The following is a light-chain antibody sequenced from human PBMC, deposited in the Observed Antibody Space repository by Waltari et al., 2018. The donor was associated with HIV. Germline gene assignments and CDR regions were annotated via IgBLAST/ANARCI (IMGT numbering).Light chain of an antibody. V-gene: IGLV2-23*02. CDR1: SSDVETYKL. CDR2: EFN. Sequence: SALSQPPSVSGSPGQTITVPCVGTSSDVETYKLVSWYQQHPGNSPTLMIYEFNNLPSVVSDRFSGSKSGNTASLTISGLQAEDEADYYCCSYASSLSWVFGGGTNVTVL. CDR3: CSYASSLSWV. J-gene: IGLJ3*02.